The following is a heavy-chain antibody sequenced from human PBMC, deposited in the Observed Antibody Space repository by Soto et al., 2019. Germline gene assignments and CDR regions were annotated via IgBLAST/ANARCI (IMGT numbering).Heavy chain of an antibody. CDR1: GFTVTSNG. V-gene: IGHV3-23*01. D-gene: IGHD1-26*01. CDR2: ISPNGQGI. CDR3: AKNQGVELVPLATVDWFDP. Sequence: PGGSLRLSCGVSGFTVTSNGVSWVRQAPGKGLEWVAAISPNGQGIWYADSVKGRFTISRDNSKSTVYLELNNLSAEDTAVYHCAKNQGVELVPLATVDWFDPWGQGSVVTVSS. J-gene: IGHJ5*02.